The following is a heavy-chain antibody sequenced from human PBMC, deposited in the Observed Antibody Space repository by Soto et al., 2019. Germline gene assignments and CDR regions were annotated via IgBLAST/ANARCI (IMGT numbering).Heavy chain of an antibody. D-gene: IGHD3-3*01. V-gene: IGHV5-51*01. CDR2: IYPGDSDT. Sequence: GESLKISCKGSGYSFTSYWIGWVRQMPGKGLEWMGIIYPGDSDTRYSPSFQGQVTISADKSISTAYLQWSSLKASDTAMYYCARGVLRFLEWTGDYYGMDVWGQGTTVTVSS. J-gene: IGHJ6*02. CDR1: GYSFTSYW. CDR3: ARGVLRFLEWTGDYYGMDV.